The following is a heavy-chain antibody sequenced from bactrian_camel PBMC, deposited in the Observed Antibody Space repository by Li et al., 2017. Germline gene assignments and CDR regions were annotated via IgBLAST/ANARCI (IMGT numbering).Heavy chain of an antibody. CDR1: GFTFSTYA. Sequence: VQLVESGGGLVQPGGSLRLSCEVSGFTFSTYAMYWVRRAPGKGLEWVSTINVGGSITYYGDSVKGRVTVSRDNYKNTVYLQMNSLKLEDTAVYYCVSQGKDSTQYYYHLGYWGQGAQVTVS. V-gene: IGHV3S1*01. D-gene: IGHD2*01. CDR2: INVGGSIT. J-gene: IGHJ6*01. CDR3: VSQGKDSTQYYYHLGY.